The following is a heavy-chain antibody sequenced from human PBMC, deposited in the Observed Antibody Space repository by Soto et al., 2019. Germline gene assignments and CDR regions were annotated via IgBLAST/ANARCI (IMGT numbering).Heavy chain of an antibody. D-gene: IGHD4-4*01. CDR1: DFIFSDYY. Sequence: QVQLVESGGGLVKPGGSLRLSCVASDFIFSDYYMSWIRQTPGKGLEWVSCISGTTFPTNYADSVRGRFTISRDNTKNSHSLQMHSLRADDTAIYYCARSFAAYHNYPYYYYGMEVWGQGTTVIVSS. CDR3: ARSFAAYHNYPYYYYGMEV. CDR2: ISGTTFPT. J-gene: IGHJ6*02. V-gene: IGHV3-11*05.